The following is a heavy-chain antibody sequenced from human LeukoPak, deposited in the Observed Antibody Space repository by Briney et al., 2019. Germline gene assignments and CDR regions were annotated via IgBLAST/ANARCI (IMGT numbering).Heavy chain of an antibody. CDR2: ISSSSSYT. CDR1: GFTFSDYY. V-gene: IGHV3-11*06. D-gene: IGHD1-26*01. Sequence: GGSLRLSCAASGFTFSDYYMSWIRQAPGKGLEWVSYISSSSSYTNYADSVKGRFTISRDNAKNSLYLQMNSLRAEDTAVYYCARGAAGYVGASSFDYWGQGTLVTVSS. J-gene: IGHJ4*02. CDR3: ARGAAGYVGASSFDY.